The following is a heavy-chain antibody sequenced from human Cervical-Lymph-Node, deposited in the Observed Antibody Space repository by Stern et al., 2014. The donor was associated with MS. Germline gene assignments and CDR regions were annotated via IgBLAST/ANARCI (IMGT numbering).Heavy chain of an antibody. CDR1: GFSLSNARMG. J-gene: IGHJ6*02. Sequence: ESGPVLVKPTETLTLTCTVSGFSLSNARMGVSWIRQPPGKALEWLAHIFSNDEKSYSTSLKSRLTISKDTSKSQVVLTMTNMDPVDTATYYCARNRIAVAGRYYGMDVWGQGTTVTVSS. CDR2: IFSNDEK. D-gene: IGHD6-19*01. CDR3: ARNRIAVAGRYYGMDV. V-gene: IGHV2-26*01.